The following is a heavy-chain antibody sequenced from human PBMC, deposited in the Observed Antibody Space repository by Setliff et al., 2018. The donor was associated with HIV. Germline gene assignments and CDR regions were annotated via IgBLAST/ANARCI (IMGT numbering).Heavy chain of an antibody. V-gene: IGHV1-69*06. CDR3: ARSMAGHSHAFDI. CDR1: GGTFSSDA. D-gene: IGHD3-16*01. Sequence: GASVKVSCKASGGTFSSDAFSWVRQAPGQGLEWMGRIIPVFGTPNYAQKFQGRVTITADKSTSTAYMELSSLRSEDTAVFYCARSMAGHSHAFDIWGQGTLVTVSS. J-gene: IGHJ4*02. CDR2: IIPVFGTP.